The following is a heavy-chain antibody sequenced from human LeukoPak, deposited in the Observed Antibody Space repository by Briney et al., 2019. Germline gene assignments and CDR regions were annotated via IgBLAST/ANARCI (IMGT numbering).Heavy chain of an antibody. CDR1: GGSISSGGYY. V-gene: IGHV4-31*03. CDR3: ARYCSGGSCAPHDAFDI. D-gene: IGHD2-15*01. CDR2: IYYSGST. Sequence: SQTLSLTCTVSGGSISSGGYYWSWIRQHPGKGLEWIGYIYYSGSTYYNPSLKSRVTISVDTSKNQFSLKLSSVTAADTAVYYCARYCSGGSCAPHDAFDIWGQGTMVTVSS. J-gene: IGHJ3*02.